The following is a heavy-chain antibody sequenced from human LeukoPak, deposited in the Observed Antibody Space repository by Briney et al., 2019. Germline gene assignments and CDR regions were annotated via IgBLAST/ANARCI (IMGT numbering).Heavy chain of an antibody. CDR2: INPNSGGT. Sequence: ASVKVSCKASGYTFTGYYMHWVRQAPGQGLEWMGWINPNSGGTNYAQKFQGRVTMTRDTSISTAYMELSRLRSDDTAVYYCARVEVGGYYYYMDVWGKGTRSPSP. CDR1: GYTFTGYY. J-gene: IGHJ6*03. CDR3: ARVEVGGYYYYMDV. V-gene: IGHV1-2*02.